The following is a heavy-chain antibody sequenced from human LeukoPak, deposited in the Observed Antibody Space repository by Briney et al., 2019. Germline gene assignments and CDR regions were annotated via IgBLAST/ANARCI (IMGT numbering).Heavy chain of an antibody. CDR2: ISDDSGST. CDR1: ELMFSSYA. V-gene: IGHV3-23*01. J-gene: IGHJ4*02. CDR3: AKDQYSSGWYFDY. D-gene: IGHD6-19*01. Sequence: GESLRLSCAASELMFSSYAMSWVRQAPGKGLEWVSGISDDSGSTYYADSVRGRFTISRDNSKNTLYLQMNSLRVEDTAIYYCAKDQYSSGWYFDYWGQGTLVTVSS.